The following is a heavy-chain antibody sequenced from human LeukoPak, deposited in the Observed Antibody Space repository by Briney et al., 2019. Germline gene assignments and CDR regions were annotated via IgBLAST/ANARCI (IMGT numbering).Heavy chain of an antibody. CDR2: IYYSGST. Sequence: SETLSLTCTVSGGSISSSSYYWGWIRQPPGKGLEWIGYIYYSGSTNYNPSLKSRVTISVDTSKNQFSLKLSSVTAADTAVYYCARVPRYGDYVNYYYYGMDVWGQGTTVTVSS. J-gene: IGHJ6*02. CDR1: GGSISSSSYY. D-gene: IGHD4-17*01. V-gene: IGHV4-61*05. CDR3: ARVPRYGDYVNYYYYGMDV.